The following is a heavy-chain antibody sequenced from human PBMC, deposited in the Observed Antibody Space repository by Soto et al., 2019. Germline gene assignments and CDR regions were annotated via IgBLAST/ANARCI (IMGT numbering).Heavy chain of an antibody. J-gene: IGHJ4*02. CDR2: ISYDGSNK. Sequence: LRLSCPASGFTFSSYAMHWVRRAPGKGMEWVAVISYDGSNKYYADSVKGRFTISRDNSKNTLYLQMNSLRAEDTAVYYCARDFGYYYDSSGYFPGYWGQGTLVTVSS. CDR1: GFTFSSYA. CDR3: ARDFGYYYDSSGYFPGY. V-gene: IGHV3-30-3*01. D-gene: IGHD3-22*01.